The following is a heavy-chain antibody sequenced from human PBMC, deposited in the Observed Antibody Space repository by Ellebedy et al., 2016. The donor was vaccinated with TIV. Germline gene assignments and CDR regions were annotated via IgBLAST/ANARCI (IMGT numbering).Heavy chain of an antibody. Sequence: GESLKISCAASGFTLSDHYMDWIRHPTRMGPVWVSGFNCDGSRSTYADSVKGRFTISSDNAKNKLYVQMNSLRAEDTAVYYCARDGIVGGPTEYYFDSWGQGTLVTVSS. CDR1: GFTLSDHY. V-gene: IGHV3-74*01. D-gene: IGHD1-26*01. J-gene: IGHJ4*02. CDR3: ARDGIVGGPTEYYFDS. CDR2: FNCDGSRS.